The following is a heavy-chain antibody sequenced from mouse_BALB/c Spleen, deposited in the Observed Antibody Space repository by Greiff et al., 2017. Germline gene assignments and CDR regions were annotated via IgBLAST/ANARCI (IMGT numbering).Heavy chain of an antibody. V-gene: IGHV5-4*02. D-gene: IGHD1-1*01. Sequence: EVMLVESGGGLVKPGGSLKLSCAASGFTFSDYYMYWVRQTPEKRLEWVATISDGGSTYYPDSVKGRFTISRDNAKNTLYLQMSSLKSEDTAMYYCARDSGSSFAMDYWGQGTSVTVSS. CDR2: ISDGGST. J-gene: IGHJ4*01. CDR1: GFTFSDYY. CDR3: ARDSGSSFAMDY.